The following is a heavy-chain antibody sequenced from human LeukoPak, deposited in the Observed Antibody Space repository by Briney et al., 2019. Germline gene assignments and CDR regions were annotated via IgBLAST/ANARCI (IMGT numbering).Heavy chain of an antibody. CDR3: ARATSFTMVRGVIRHYYYGMDV. D-gene: IGHD3-10*01. CDR2: INHSGST. CDR1: GGSFSGYY. V-gene: IGHV4-34*01. Sequence: SSETLSLTCAAYGGSFSGYYWSWIRQPPGKGLEWIGEINHSGSTNYNPSLKSRVTISVDTSKNQFSLKLSSVTAADTAVYYCARATSFTMVRGVIRHYYYGMDVWGQGTTVTVSS. J-gene: IGHJ6*02.